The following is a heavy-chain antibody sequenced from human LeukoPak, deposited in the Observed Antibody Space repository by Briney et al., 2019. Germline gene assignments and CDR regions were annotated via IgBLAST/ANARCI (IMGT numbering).Heavy chain of an antibody. Sequence: PSETLSLTCTVSGGSISSYYWSWVRQPPGKGLEWIGYIYYSGSTDYNPSPKSRVTISVDTSKNQFSLKLSSVTAADTAVYYCARHKLGYGSDWFDPWGQGTLVTVSS. V-gene: IGHV4-59*08. CDR3: ARHKLGYGSDWFDP. CDR2: IYYSGST. J-gene: IGHJ5*02. D-gene: IGHD4-17*01. CDR1: GGSISSYY.